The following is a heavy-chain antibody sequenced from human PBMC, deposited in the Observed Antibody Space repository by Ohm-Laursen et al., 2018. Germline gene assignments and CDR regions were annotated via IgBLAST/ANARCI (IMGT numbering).Heavy chain of an antibody. Sequence: LSLTCAASGFTFSNYWMTWVRQAPGTGLEWVAVISYDGSNKYYADSLKGRFTISRDNSKNTLYLQMNSLRDEDTAVYYCAKDRSGWSYYYYGMDVWGQGTTVTVSS. CDR3: AKDRSGWSYYYYGMDV. V-gene: IGHV3-30*18. D-gene: IGHD6-19*01. J-gene: IGHJ6*02. CDR1: GFTFSNYW. CDR2: ISYDGSNK.